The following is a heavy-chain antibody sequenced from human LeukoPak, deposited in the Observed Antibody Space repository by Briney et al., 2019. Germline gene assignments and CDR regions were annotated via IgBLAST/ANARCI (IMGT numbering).Heavy chain of an antibody. D-gene: IGHD2-2*01. CDR2: IYYSGST. Sequence: PSETLSLTCTVSGGPISSGDYYWSWIRQPPGKGLEWIGYIYYSGSTYYNPSLKSRVTISVDTSKNQFSLKLSSVTAADTAVYYCARGRIVKYQLPTFIDYWGQGTLVTVSS. J-gene: IGHJ4*02. CDR3: ARGRIVKYQLPTFIDY. V-gene: IGHV4-30-4*01. CDR1: GGPISSGDYY.